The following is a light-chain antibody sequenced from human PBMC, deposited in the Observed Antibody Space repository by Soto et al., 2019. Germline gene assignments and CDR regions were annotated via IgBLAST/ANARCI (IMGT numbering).Light chain of an antibody. Sequence: QSALTQPASVSGSPGQSITISCTGTSSDVGGYNYVSWYQQHPGKAPKLMISEVSNRPSGVSNRFSGSKSGNTASLTISGLQAEDEADYYCSSYTRSSTWVFGGGTKITVI. CDR1: SSDVGGYNY. CDR3: SSYTRSSTWV. V-gene: IGLV2-14*01. CDR2: EVS. J-gene: IGLJ3*02.